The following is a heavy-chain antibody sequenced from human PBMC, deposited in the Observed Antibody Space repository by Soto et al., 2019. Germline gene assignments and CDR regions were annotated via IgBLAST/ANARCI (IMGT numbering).Heavy chain of an antibody. J-gene: IGHJ4*02. D-gene: IGHD2-15*01. CDR2: INHSGST. CDR1: GGSFSGYY. CDR3: ARLVVVAAAFDY. Sequence: QVQLQQWGAGLLKPSETLSLTCAVYGGSFSGYYWSWIRQPPGKGLEWIGEINHSGSTNYNPSLKSRVTRSVDTSKNQFSLKLSSVTAADTAVYYCARLVVVAAAFDYWGQGTLVTVSS. V-gene: IGHV4-34*01.